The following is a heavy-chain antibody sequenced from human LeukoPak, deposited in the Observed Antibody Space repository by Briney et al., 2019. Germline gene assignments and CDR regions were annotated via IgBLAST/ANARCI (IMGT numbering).Heavy chain of an antibody. V-gene: IGHV3-33*01. CDR1: GFTFSSYG. J-gene: IGHJ4*02. D-gene: IGHD2-15*01. CDR3: ARDQSLLYFDY. CDR2: TWYDGSNK. Sequence: GGSLRLSCAASGFTFSSYGMHWVRQAPGKGLEWVALTWYDGSNKSCGDSVKGRFTISRDNSKNTLYLQMSSLRAEDTAVYYCARDQSLLYFDYWGQGTLVTVSS.